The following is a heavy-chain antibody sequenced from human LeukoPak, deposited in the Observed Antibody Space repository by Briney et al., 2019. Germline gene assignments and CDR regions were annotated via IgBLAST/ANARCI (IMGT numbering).Heavy chain of an antibody. CDR3: ASSGYQSLQFDY. CDR2: IWYDGSNK. J-gene: IGHJ4*02. CDR1: GFTFSSYG. Sequence: GGSLRLSCAASGFTFSSYGMHWVRQAPGKGLEWVAVIWYDGSNKYYADSVKGRFTISKDNSKNTLYLQMNSLRAEDTAVYYCASSGYQSLQFDYWGQGTLVTVSS. V-gene: IGHV3-33*01. D-gene: IGHD2-2*01.